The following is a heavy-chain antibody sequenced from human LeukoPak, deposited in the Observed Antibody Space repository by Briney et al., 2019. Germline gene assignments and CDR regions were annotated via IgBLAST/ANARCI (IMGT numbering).Heavy chain of an antibody. CDR1: GFTFTDYY. Sequence: PGGSLRLSCAASGFTFTDYYMSWVRQAPGKGLEWVSAISGSGGTTYYADSVKGRFTISRGNTKNTLYLQMNSLRAEDTAVYYCAKDSSMVRGVTYFDYWGQGTLVTVSS. V-gene: IGHV3-23*01. CDR3: AKDSSMVRGVTYFDY. D-gene: IGHD3-10*01. J-gene: IGHJ4*02. CDR2: ISGSGGTT.